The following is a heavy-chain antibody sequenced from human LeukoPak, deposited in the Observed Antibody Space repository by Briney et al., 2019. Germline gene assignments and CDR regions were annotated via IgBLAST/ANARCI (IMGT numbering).Heavy chain of an antibody. CDR1: GSTFSSYS. J-gene: IGHJ4*02. D-gene: IGHD3-22*01. Sequence: GGSLRLSCAASGSTFSSYSMNWVRQAPGKGLEWVSYISSSSSTIYYADSVKGRFTISRDNAKNSLYLQMNSLRDEDTAVYYCARLYYYDSSGYYYWDYWGQGTLVTVSS. V-gene: IGHV3-48*02. CDR3: ARLYYYDSSGYYYWDY. CDR2: ISSSSSTI.